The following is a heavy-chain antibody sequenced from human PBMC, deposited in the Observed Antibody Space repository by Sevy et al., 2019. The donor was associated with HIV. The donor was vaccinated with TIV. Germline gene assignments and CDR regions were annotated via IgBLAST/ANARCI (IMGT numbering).Heavy chain of an antibody. D-gene: IGHD3-22*01. V-gene: IGHV3-23*01. CDR3: AKALYPALESMIEVVLRTLKGFDV. J-gene: IGHJ3*01. Sequence: GGSLRLSCAASGFTFNTHAMTWVRQAPGKGLEWVSVISGPGLSTYYADSVKGRFTISRDNSKNTLYLQMNSLRADDTATYYCAKALYPALESMIEVVLRTLKGFDVWGQGTMVTVSS. CDR1: GFTFNTHA. CDR2: ISGPGLST.